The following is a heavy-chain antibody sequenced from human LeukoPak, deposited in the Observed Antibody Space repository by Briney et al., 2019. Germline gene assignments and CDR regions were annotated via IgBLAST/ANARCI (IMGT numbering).Heavy chain of an antibody. J-gene: IGHJ3*02. V-gene: IGHV3-74*01. CDR2: INPDGSRT. D-gene: IGHD6-13*01. Sequence: GGSLRLSCAASGSTFSNYWMHWVRQAPGKGLVWVSRINPDGSRTDYADSVAGRFTISRDNAKNTLYLQMNSLRAEDTALYYCAKSRGSPTLDAFDIWGQGTMVTVSS. CDR3: AKSRGSPTLDAFDI. CDR1: GSTFSNYW.